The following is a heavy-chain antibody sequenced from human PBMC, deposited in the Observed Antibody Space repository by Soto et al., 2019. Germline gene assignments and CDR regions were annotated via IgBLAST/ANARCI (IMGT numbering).Heavy chain of an antibody. V-gene: IGHV1-18*01. CDR3: ARDGYFYDIYYFDY. J-gene: IGHJ4*02. CDR1: GYSFPTYG. Sequence: GASVKVSCKASGYSFPTYGITWVRQAPGQGLEWMGWISVYNGNTKYAQQFQGRVSLTADTSATTAYMEVRSLRSDDTAVYYCARDGYFYDIYYFDYWGQGTPVTVSS. CDR2: ISVYNGNT. D-gene: IGHD2-2*03.